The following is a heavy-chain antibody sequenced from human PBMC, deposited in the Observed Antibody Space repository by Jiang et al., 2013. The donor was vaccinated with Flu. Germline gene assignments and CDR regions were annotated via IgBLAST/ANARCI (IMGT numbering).Heavy chain of an antibody. D-gene: IGHD3-22*01. Sequence: LPPEKGLEWIGSILYSGSSYYNPSLRSRVTISVDTSKNQFSLKLNSVTAADTAMYYCARLHYYDSKNYYYPYYFDYWGQGILVTVSS. V-gene: IGHV4-39*01. CDR3: ARLHYYDSKNYYYPYYFDY. J-gene: IGHJ4*02. CDR2: ILYSGSS.